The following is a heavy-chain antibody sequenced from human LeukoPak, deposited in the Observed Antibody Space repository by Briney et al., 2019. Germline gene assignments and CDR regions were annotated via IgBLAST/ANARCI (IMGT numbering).Heavy chain of an antibody. D-gene: IGHD4-11*01. CDR2: IHTSGST. V-gene: IGHV4-61*02. Sequence: SQTLSLTCTVSGRSVSNGSYSWSWPRQPAGKGLQWIGRIHTSGSTDYNPSLKSRVTLSEDTSKNQLSLKLSSVTSADAAVYYCSRGNNYVDVDYWGQGTLVTVSS. J-gene: IGHJ4*02. CDR1: GRSVSNGSYS. CDR3: SRGNNYVDVDY.